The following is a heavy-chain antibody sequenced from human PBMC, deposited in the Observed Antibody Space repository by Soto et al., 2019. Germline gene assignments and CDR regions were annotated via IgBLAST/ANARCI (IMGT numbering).Heavy chain of an antibody. J-gene: IGHJ5*02. CDR3: ARAQYRTASWSHWVNWCDP. D-gene: IGHD3-10*01. CDR2: IIPMFGAP. CDR1: GGTFSSYA. V-gene: IGHV1-69*01. Sequence: QVQLVQSGAEVKKPGSSVKVSCKASGGTFSSYAISWVRQAPGQGLEWMGGIIPMFGAPNYAQKFQDRVTIPADESTSTAYMELSRLRSEDTAVYYCARAQYRTASWSHWVNWCDPWGQGTLVTVSS.